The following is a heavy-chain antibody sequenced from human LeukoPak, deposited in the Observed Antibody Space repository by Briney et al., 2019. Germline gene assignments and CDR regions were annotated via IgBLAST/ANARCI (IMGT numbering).Heavy chain of an antibody. V-gene: IGHV4-31*03. CDR2: IYYSGST. CDR3: AREGGVAATIAFDS. J-gene: IGHJ4*02. CDR1: GGSISSGGYY. Sequence: SETLSLTCTVSGGSISSGGYYWSWIRQHPGKGLEWIGYIYYSGSTYYNPSLKSRVTISVDTSKNQSSLRLSSVTAADTAVYYCAREGGVAATIAFDSWGQGTLVTVSS. D-gene: IGHD2-15*01.